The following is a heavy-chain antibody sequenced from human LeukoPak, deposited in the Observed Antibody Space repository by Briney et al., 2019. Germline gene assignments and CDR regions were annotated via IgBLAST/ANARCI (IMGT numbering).Heavy chain of an antibody. CDR2: TIPIFGTA. D-gene: IGHD1-26*01. CDR3: ARGEVRQDYYYYYMDV. J-gene: IGHJ6*03. Sequence: SVKVSCKASGGTFSSYASSWVRQAPGQGLEWMGGTIPIFGTANYAQKFQGRVTITADESTSTAYMELSSLRSENTAVHYCARGEVRQDYYYYYMDVWGKGTTVTVSS. CDR1: GGTFSSYA. V-gene: IGHV1-69*13.